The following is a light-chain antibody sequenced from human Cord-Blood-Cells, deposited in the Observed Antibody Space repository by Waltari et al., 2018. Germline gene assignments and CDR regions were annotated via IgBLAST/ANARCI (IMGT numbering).Light chain of an antibody. CDR3: QQYYSYPWT. Sequence: VTITCQASQDISNYLNWYQQKPGKAPKLLIYAPSTLQSGVPSRFSGSGSGTDFTLTISCLQSEDFATYYCQQYYSYPWTFGQGTKVEIK. V-gene: IGKV1-8*01. CDR2: APS. J-gene: IGKJ1*01. CDR1: QDISNY.